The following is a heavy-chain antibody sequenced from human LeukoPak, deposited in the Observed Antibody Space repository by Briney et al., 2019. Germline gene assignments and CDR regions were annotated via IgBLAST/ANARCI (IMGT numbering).Heavy chain of an antibody. CDR2: ISGSGGTT. J-gene: IGHJ4*02. V-gene: IGHV3-23*01. D-gene: IGHD5-24*01. Sequence: GGSLRLSCAASGFTFSSYAMSWVRQAPTKGLEWVSSISGSGGTTYYADSVKGRFTISRDNSKNTLYLQMNSLRAEDTAVYYCARVKRWLHQNWGQGTLVTVSS. CDR3: ARVKRWLHQN. CDR1: GFTFSSYA.